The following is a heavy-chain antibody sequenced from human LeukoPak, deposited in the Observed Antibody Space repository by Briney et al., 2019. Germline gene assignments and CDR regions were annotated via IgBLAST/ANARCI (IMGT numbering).Heavy chain of an antibody. CDR3: ARDNGARTAVAAAGSPFFDY. V-gene: IGHV4-59*01. D-gene: IGHD6-13*01. J-gene: IGHJ4*02. CDR2: IYYSGST. Sequence: SETLSLTCTVSGGSISSYYWSWIRQPPGKGLEWIGYIYYSGSTNYNPSLKSRVTISVDTSKNQFSLKLSSVTAADTAVYYCARDNGARTAVAAAGSPFFDYWGQGTPVTVSS. CDR1: GGSISSYY.